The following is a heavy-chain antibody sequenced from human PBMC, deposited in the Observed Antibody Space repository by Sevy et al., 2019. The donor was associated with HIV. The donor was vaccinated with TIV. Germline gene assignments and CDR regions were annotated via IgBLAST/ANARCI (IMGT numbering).Heavy chain of an antibody. D-gene: IGHD5-18*01. V-gene: IGHV3-66*01. CDR2: IHSDDTT. Sequence: GGSLRLSCAASGFTVNSNYMTWVRQAPGKGLEGVSVIHSDDTTYNADSVKDSFTISRDNFKNTLYLHMSSLRAEDTAVYYCARGKSGYGYALNYWGQGTLVTVSS. CDR3: ARGKSGYGYALNY. CDR1: GFTVNSNY. J-gene: IGHJ4*02.